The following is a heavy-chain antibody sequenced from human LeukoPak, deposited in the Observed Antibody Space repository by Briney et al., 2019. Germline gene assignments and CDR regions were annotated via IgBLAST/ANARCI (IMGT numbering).Heavy chain of an antibody. CDR3: AKESSSWYYYDSSGYSDY. J-gene: IGHJ4*02. V-gene: IGHV3-23*01. CDR2: ISGSGGST. D-gene: IGHD3-22*01. CDR1: GFTFSDYY. Sequence: GGSLRLSCAASGFTFSDYYMSWIRQAPGKGLEWVSAISGSGGSTYYADSVKGRFTISRDNSKNTLYLQMNSLRAEDTAVYYCAKESSSWYYYDSSGYSDYWGQGTLVTVSS.